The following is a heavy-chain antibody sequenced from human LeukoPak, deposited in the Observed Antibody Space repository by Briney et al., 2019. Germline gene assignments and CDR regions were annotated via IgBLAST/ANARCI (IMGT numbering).Heavy chain of an antibody. CDR1: GGSISSYY. J-gene: IGHJ6*03. Sequence: SETLSLTCTVSGGSISSYYWSWIRQPPGKGLEWIGYIYYSGNTNYNPSLKSRVTISVDTSKNQFSLKLSSVTAADTAVYYCARGPREKLILYYYMDVWGKGTTVTVSS. V-gene: IGHV4-59*01. CDR2: IYYSGNT. D-gene: IGHD5-24*01. CDR3: ARGPREKLILYYYMDV.